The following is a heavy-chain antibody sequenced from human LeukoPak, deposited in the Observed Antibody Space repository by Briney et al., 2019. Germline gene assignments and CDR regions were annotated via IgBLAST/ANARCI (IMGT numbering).Heavy chain of an antibody. CDR3: ARDSGWSSNLNYFDY. CDR2: INPYSDVT. Sequence: ASVKVSCKASGYTFTGYYLHWVRQAPGQGLEWMGWINPYSDVTNYAQNFQGRVTMTRDTSISTAYMELSRLRSDDTAGYYCARDSGWSSNLNYFDYWGQGTLVTVSS. CDR1: GYTFTGYY. D-gene: IGHD6-19*01. V-gene: IGHV1-2*02. J-gene: IGHJ4*02.